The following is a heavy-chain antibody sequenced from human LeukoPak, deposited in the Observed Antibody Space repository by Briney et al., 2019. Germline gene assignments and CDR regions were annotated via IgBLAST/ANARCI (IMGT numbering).Heavy chain of an antibody. CDR3: ARGYCSGGSCYYYSMDV. J-gene: IGHJ6*02. CDR2: IIPIFGTA. D-gene: IGHD2-15*01. V-gene: IGHV1-69*13. CDR1: GGTFSSYA. Sequence: GASVKVSCKASGGTFSSYAISWVRQAPGQGLEWMGGIIPIFGTANYAQKFQGRVTITADESTSTAYMELSSLRSEDTAVYYCARGYCSGGSCYYYSMDVWGQGTTVTVSS.